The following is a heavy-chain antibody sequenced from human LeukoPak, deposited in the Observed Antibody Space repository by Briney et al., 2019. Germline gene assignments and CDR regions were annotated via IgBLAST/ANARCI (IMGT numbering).Heavy chain of an antibody. J-gene: IGHJ4*02. CDR1: GFIFSSFG. CDR2: IKPDGSEK. D-gene: IGHD5-24*01. CDR3: ARDQF. V-gene: IGHV3-7*04. Sequence: GGSLSLSCAASGFIFSSFGMHWVRQAPGKGLEWVATIKPDGSEKKYVDSVKGRFTIARDNAKNSLYLRMDSLRVEDTAVFYCARDQFWGQGTLVTVSS.